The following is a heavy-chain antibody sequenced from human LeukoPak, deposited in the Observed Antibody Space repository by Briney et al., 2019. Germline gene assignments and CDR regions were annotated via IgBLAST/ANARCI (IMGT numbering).Heavy chain of an antibody. CDR1: GFTFSSYA. V-gene: IGHV3-23*01. J-gene: IGHJ4*02. CDR2: ISGSGGST. D-gene: IGHD3-3*01. CDR3: AKDRRSLTIFGVVSPFDY. Sequence: GGSLRLSCAASGFTFSSYAMSWVRQAPGKGLEWVSAISGSGGSTYYADSVKGRFTISRDNSKNTLYLQMNSLRAEDTAVYYCAKDRRSLTIFGVVSPFDYWGQGTLVTVSS.